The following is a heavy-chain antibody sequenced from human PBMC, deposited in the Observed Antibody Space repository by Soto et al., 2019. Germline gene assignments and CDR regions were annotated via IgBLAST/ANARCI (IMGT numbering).Heavy chain of an antibody. CDR3: ARRTTGLDY. J-gene: IGHJ4*02. V-gene: IGHV1-8*02. CDR1: GDTFTSYD. CDR2: MNPNSGYT. Sequence: QVQLVQSGAEVKKPGASVKVSYKASGDTFTSYDIHWVRQATGQGLEWMGWMNPNSGYTGYAQKFQGRVTMTRNTSISTAYMELSNLTSEDTAVYYCARRTTGLDYWGQGTLVTVSS. D-gene: IGHD4-17*01.